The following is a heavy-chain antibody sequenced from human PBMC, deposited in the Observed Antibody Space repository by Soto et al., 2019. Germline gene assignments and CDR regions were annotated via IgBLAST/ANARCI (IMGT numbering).Heavy chain of an antibody. CDR3: ARGIYVGGSGYYLDV. CDR1: GGSIMNRNYY. Sequence: SEALSLTCAVFGGSIMNRNYYWALIRQPPGKGLEWIVSRYDDGSTFYNPSLKGRDSVSIDTSKKQFSLKMISVTATDKAVYYCARGIYVGGSGYYLDVWGQGNLVTVSS. J-gene: IGHJ4*02. CDR2: RYDDGST. D-gene: IGHD3-22*01. V-gene: IGHV4-39*01.